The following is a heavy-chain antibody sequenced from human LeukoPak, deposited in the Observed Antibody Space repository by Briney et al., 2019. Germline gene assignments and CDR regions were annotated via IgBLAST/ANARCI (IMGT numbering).Heavy chain of an antibody. D-gene: IGHD3-22*01. Sequence: PGGSLRLSCVASGFNFTNAWMSWVRQAPGKGLEWVGRIKRKTDGGTTDYAAPVKGRFTISRDDSKNTLFLQMNSLKTEDTAVYYCTTGAMIVSWGRGTLVTVSS. CDR2: IKRKTDGGTT. J-gene: IGHJ5*02. V-gene: IGHV3-15*01. CDR1: GFNFTNAW. CDR3: TTGAMIVS.